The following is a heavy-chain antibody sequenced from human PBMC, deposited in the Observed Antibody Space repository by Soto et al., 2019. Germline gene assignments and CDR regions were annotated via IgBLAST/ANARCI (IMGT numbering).Heavy chain of an antibody. D-gene: IGHD5-18*01. V-gene: IGHV3-23*01. CDR3: ARYITGVRYYGMDV. Sequence: EVQLLESGGGLVQPGGSLRLSCAASGFTFSSYAMKWVRQAPGKGLEWVSLIGESGTPTYYADSVKGRFTISRDNSGNTLLLEMYSLRAEDTAVYYCARYITGVRYYGMDVWGQGTTVTVSS. J-gene: IGHJ6*02. CDR1: GFTFSSYA. CDR2: IGESGTPT.